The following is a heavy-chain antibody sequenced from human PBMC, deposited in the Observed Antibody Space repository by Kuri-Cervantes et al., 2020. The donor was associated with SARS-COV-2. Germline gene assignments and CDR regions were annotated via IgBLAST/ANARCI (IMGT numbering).Heavy chain of an antibody. Sequence: ASVNVSCKSAGYTFTGYYMHWVRQAPGQGLEGLGCINPNSGGTNYAQKFQGRVTMTSETSISTAYKDLSRLRSGDTAVYYCARGVLRRPSDYWGQGTLVTVSS. CDR1: GYTFTGYY. V-gene: IGHV1-2*02. CDR3: ARGVLRRPSDY. J-gene: IGHJ4*02. D-gene: IGHD3-16*01. CDR2: INPNSGGT.